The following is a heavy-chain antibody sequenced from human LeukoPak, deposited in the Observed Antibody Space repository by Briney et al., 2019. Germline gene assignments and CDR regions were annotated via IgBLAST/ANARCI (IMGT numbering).Heavy chain of an antibody. Sequence: ASVKVSCKASGGTFSSYAIRWVRQAPGQGLEWMGGIIPIFGTANYAQKFQGRVTITADESTSTAYMELSSLRSEDTAVYYCARDGDYYDSSGYRYWGQGTLVTVSS. D-gene: IGHD3-22*01. CDR3: ARDGDYYDSSGYRY. CDR2: IIPIFGTA. J-gene: IGHJ4*02. CDR1: GGTFSSYA. V-gene: IGHV1-69*13.